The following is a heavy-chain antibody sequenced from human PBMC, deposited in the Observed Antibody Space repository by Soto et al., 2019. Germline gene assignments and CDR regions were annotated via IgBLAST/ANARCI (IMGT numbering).Heavy chain of an antibody. V-gene: IGHV3-21*01. J-gene: IGHJ4*02. Sequence: EVQLVESGGGLVKPGGSLRLSCAASGFTFSSYSMNWVRQAPGKGLEWVSSISSSSSYIYYADSVKGRFTISRDNAKNSLDLQMNSLRAEDTAVYDCARTYQSYDSSGYYDSFFDYWGQGTLVTVSS. D-gene: IGHD3-22*01. CDR3: ARTYQSYDSSGYYDSFFDY. CDR2: ISSSSSYI. CDR1: GFTFSSYS.